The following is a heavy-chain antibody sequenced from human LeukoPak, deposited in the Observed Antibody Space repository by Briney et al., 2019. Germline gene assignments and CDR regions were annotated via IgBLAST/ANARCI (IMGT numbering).Heavy chain of an antibody. J-gene: IGHJ4*02. CDR1: GGSISSGSYY. CDR3: ARDSRGYCSSTSCRLFDY. D-gene: IGHD2-2*01. Sequence: TLSLTCPVSGGSISSGSYYWSWIRQPAGKGLEWIGRIYTSGSTNYNPSLKSRVTISVDTSKNQFSLKLSSVTAADTAVYYCARDSRGYCSSTSCRLFDYWGQGTLVTVSS. V-gene: IGHV4-61*02. CDR2: IYTSGST.